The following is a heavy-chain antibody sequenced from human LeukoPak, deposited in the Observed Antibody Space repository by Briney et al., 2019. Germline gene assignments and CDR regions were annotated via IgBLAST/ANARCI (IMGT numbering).Heavy chain of an antibody. CDR2: ISGYNDNT. J-gene: IGHJ3*02. CDR3: ASGKGVRGATQHLDAFDI. CDR1: SYTFTIYS. D-gene: IGHD3-10*01. Sequence: ASVKVSCKASSYTFTIYSINWVRPAPGQGLECMGWISGYNDNTNYAQRLQGRVTLTGDTSTTKDYMALRSLRSDDTAVYYCASGKGVRGATQHLDAFDIWGQGTMVTVSS. V-gene: IGHV1-18*01.